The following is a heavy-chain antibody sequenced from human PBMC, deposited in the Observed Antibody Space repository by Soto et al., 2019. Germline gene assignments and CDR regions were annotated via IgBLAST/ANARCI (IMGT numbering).Heavy chain of an antibody. CDR3: ARAQGIAARVAYYYYGMVL. D-gene: IGHD6-6*01. CDR1: GFTFSSYG. J-gene: IGHJ6*02. V-gene: IGHV3-33*01. Sequence: QVQLVESGGGVVQPGRSLRLSCAASGFTFSSYGMHWVRQAPGKGLEWVAGIWYDGSNKFYADSVKGRFTISRDNSKNTLYLQMNSLGAEDTAVYYCARAQGIAARVAYYYYGMVLWGQGTTVTVSS. CDR2: IWYDGSNK.